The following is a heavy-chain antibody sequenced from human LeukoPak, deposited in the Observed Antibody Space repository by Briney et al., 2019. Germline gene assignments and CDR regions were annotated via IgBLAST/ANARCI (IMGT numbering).Heavy chain of an antibody. CDR2: INSDGSST. V-gene: IGHV3-74*01. CDR1: GFTFSSYW. J-gene: IGHJ4*02. D-gene: IGHD6-19*01. CDR3: AKRSAESSGYFEH. Sequence: PGGSLRLSCAASGFTFSSYWMHWVRQAPGKVLVWVSRINSDGSSTSYADSVKGRFTISRDNAKNTLYLQMNSLRAEDTAVYYCAKRSAESSGYFEHWGQGTLVTVSS.